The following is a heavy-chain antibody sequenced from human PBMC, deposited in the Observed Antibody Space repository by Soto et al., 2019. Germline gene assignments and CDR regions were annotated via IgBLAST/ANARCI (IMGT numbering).Heavy chain of an antibody. J-gene: IGHJ4*02. Sequence: PSETLSLTCTVSGGSISSGDYYWSWIRQPPGRGLEWIGYIYYSGSTNYNPSLKSRVTISVDTSKNQFSLKLSSVTAADTAVYYCARVYYDFWSGYYRQYYFDYWGQGTLVTVSS. D-gene: IGHD3-3*01. CDR3: ARVYYDFWSGYYRQYYFDY. V-gene: IGHV4-61*08. CDR1: GGSISSGDYY. CDR2: IYYSGST.